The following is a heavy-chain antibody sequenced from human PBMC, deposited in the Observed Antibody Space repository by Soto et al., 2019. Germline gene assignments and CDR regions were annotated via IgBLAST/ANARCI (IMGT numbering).Heavy chain of an antibody. J-gene: IGHJ4*02. CDR3: ARSLITMVPEDD. V-gene: IGHV4-39*01. Sequence: SETLSVTSTVSGCFLISSSYYLGWIRQPPGKRLEWIGSIYYSGSTYYNPSLKSRVTISVDTSKNQFSLKLSSVTAADTAVYYCARSLITMVPEDDWGQGTLVTVSS. CDR2: IYYSGST. CDR1: GCFLISSSYY. D-gene: IGHD3-10*01.